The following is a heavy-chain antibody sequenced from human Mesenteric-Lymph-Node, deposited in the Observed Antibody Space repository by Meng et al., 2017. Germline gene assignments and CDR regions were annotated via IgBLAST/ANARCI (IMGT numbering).Heavy chain of an antibody. V-gene: IGHV3-33*01. D-gene: IGHD4-17*01. J-gene: IGHJ4*02. Sequence: GESLKISCAASGFTFSSYGMHWVRQAPGKGLEWVAVIWYDGSNKYYADSVKGRFTISRDNSKNTLYLQMNRLRAEDTAVYYCARDLATVTTSNLDYWGQGTLVTVSS. CDR3: ARDLATVTTSNLDY. CDR2: IWYDGSNK. CDR1: GFTFSSYG.